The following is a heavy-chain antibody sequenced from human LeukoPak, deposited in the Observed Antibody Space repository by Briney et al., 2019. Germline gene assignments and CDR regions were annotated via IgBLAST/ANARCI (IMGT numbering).Heavy chain of an antibody. D-gene: IGHD6-13*01. Sequence: SETLSLTCTVSGGSISSSSYYWGWICQPPGKGLEWIGSIYYSGSTYYNPSLKSRVTISVDTSKNQFSLKLSSVTAADTAVYYCARRGVAAAGEDADFDYWGQGTLVTVSS. V-gene: IGHV4-39*01. CDR3: ARRGVAAAGEDADFDY. J-gene: IGHJ4*02. CDR1: GGSISSSSYY. CDR2: IYYSGST.